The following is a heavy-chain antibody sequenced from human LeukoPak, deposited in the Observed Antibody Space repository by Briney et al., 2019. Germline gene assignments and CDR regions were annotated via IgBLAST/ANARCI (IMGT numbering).Heavy chain of an antibody. CDR1: GYTFTGYY. CDR3: ARQSPLAYYMDA. Sequence: ASVKVSCKASGYTFTGYYMHWVRQAPGQGLEWMGWINPNSGGTNYAQKFQGRVTMTRDTSISTAYMELSRLRSDDTAVYYCARQSPLAYYMDAWGKGTTVTVSS. CDR2: INPNSGGT. V-gene: IGHV1-2*02. J-gene: IGHJ6*03.